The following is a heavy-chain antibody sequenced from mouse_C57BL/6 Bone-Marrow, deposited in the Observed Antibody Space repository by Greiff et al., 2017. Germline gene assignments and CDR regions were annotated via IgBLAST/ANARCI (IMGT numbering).Heavy chain of an antibody. V-gene: IGHV5-17*01. CDR3: ARGGLPWFAY. CDR1: GFTFSDYG. J-gene: IGHJ3*01. Sequence: EVQLVESGGGLVKPGGSLKLSCAASGFTFSDYGMHWVRQAPEQGLEWVAYISSGSSTIYYADTVKGRFTISRDNAKNTLFLQMTSLRSEDTAMYYCARGGLPWFAYWGQGTLVTVSA. CDR2: ISSGSSTI. D-gene: IGHD2-4*01.